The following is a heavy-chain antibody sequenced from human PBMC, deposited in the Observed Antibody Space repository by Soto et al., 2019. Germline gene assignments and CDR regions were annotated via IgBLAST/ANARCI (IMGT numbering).Heavy chain of an antibody. CDR1: GIILSEAW. J-gene: IGHJ4*02. CDR2: IKKKIDGGAT. V-gene: IGHV3-15*01. Sequence: EVELVESGGGLVKPGGSLRLSCAASGIILSEAWMSWVRQAPGKGLEWVGRIKKKIDGGATDYTAPVKGRFTISRDDSKNTVYLQMNSLKTEDTAVYYCTTGHQHVRADFWGQGTLVTVSS. CDR3: TTGHQHVRADF.